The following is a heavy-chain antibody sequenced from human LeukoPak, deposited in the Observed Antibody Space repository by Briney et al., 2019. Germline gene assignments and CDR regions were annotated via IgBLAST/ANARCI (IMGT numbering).Heavy chain of an antibody. CDR3: TTEYFGGFEY. J-gene: IGHJ4*02. CDR2: VKNRGDGRTT. Sequence: GGSLRLSCVASTFTKAWMNWVRQAPGRGLEWVGRVKNRGDGRTTDYAAPVKGRFTISRDDSKRTVYLQMNSLKTEDTAVYFCTTEYFGGFEYWGQGTLVTVSS. V-gene: IGHV3-15*07. D-gene: IGHD3-16*01. CDR1: TFTKAW.